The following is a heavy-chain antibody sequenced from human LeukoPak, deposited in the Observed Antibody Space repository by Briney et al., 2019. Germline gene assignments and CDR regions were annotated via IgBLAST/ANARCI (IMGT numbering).Heavy chain of an antibody. D-gene: IGHD3-10*01. Sequence: GGSLRLSCAASGFTFSDQSMNWVRQAPGKGLEWVSSISSNNLHIFYADSVKGRFTISRDNAKNSLYLQMNNLRAEDTAVYYCVGPDSQFDCWGQGTLVTVSS. J-gene: IGHJ4*02. CDR2: ISSNNLHI. V-gene: IGHV3-21*01. CDR3: VGPDSQFDC. CDR1: GFTFSDQS.